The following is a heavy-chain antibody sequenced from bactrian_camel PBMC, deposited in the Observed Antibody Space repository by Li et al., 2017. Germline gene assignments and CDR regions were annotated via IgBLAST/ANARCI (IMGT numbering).Heavy chain of an antibody. CDR1: GLIFSNVW. Sequence: QLVESGGGLVQPGGSLRLSCAASGLIFSNVWMYWVRQAPGKGLEWASTISSGSTTYHRDSVKGRFTISRDNAKNTVYLQMNSLKREDTAVYYCVRRLWNSDYSFGYWGQGTQVTVS. D-gene: IGHD4*01. V-gene: IGHV3S25*01. CDR2: ISSGSTT. CDR3: VRRLWNSDYSFGY. J-gene: IGHJ6*01.